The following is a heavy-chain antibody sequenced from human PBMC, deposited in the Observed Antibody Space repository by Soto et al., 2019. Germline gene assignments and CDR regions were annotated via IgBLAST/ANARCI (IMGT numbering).Heavy chain of an antibody. J-gene: IGHJ4*02. CDR1: GFTFSSYA. V-gene: IGHV3-30-3*01. Sequence: VGSLRLSCAASGFTFSSYAMHWVRQAPGKGLEWVAVISYDGSNKYYADSVKGRFTISRDNSKNTLYLQMNSLRAEDTAVYYCARESTFYYYDSSGYLSPPDFDYWGQGTLVTVSS. CDR3: ARESTFYYYDSSGYLSPPDFDY. CDR2: ISYDGSNK. D-gene: IGHD3-22*01.